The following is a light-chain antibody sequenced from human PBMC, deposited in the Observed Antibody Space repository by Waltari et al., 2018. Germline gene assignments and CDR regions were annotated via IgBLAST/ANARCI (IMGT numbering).Light chain of an antibody. CDR2: EVT. CDR1: NSDVGGYNY. Sequence: QSALTQPAPVSGSPGQSITISCTGTNSDVGGYNYASWYQQRPGKAPQLLVSEVTNRPSGVSNRFSGSKSDNTASLTISGLLAEDEADYYCSSYTNSSTYVFGTGTKVTVL. CDR3: SSYTNSSTYV. J-gene: IGLJ1*01. V-gene: IGLV2-14*01.